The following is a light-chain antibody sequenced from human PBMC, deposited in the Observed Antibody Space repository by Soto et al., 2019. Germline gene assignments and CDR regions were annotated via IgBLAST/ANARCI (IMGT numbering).Light chain of an antibody. V-gene: IGLV2-11*01. J-gene: IGLJ1*01. Sequence: QSALTQPRSVSGSPGQSVTISCTGTSSDVGGYKYVSWYQRHPGKAPKLMIYDVSERPSGVPDRFSGSKSGNTASLTISGLHAEDEADYYCCSYAGSPYVFGTGTKVTVL. CDR2: DVS. CDR1: SSDVGGYKY. CDR3: CSYAGSPYV.